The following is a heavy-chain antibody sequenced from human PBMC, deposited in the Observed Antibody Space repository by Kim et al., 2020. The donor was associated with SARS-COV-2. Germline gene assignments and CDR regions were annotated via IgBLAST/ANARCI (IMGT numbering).Heavy chain of an antibody. CDR1: GYSISSGYY. D-gene: IGHD6-6*01. V-gene: IGHV4-38-2*02. CDR3: AMEYSSSSGED. Sequence: SETLSLTCTVSGYSISSGYYWGWIRQPPGKGLEWIGSIYHSGSTYYNPSLKSRVTISVDTSKNQFSLKLSSVTAADTAVYYCAMEYSSSSGEDWGQGTLVTVSS. CDR2: IYHSGST. J-gene: IGHJ4*02.